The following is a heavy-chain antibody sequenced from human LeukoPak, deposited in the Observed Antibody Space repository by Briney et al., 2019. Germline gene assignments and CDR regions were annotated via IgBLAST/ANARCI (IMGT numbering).Heavy chain of an antibody. J-gene: IGHJ4*02. CDR1: GLTFRNYA. CDR2: ICANDGNT. D-gene: IGHD5-18*01. CDR3: VRGGDPTGMAPY. V-gene: IGHV3-23*01. Sequence: PGGSLRLSCAASGLTFRNYAMSWVRQAPGKGLEWVSVICANDGNTYYADSVKGRFTISRDNAKNSLYLQMNSLRAEDTAVYYCVRGGDPTGMAPYWGQGTLVTVSS.